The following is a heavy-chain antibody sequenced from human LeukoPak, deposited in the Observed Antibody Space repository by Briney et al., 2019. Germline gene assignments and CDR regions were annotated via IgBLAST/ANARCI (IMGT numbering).Heavy chain of an antibody. D-gene: IGHD3-22*01. CDR2: IYYSGST. CDR1: GGSISSSSYY. V-gene: IGHV4-39*07. J-gene: IGHJ3*02. CDR3: AILTYYYDSSGSGPSYAFDI. Sequence: SETLSLTCTVSGGSISSSSYYWGWIRQPPGKGLEWIGSIYYSGSTYYNPSLKSRVTISVDTSKNQFSLKLSSVTAADTAVYYCAILTYYYDSSGSGPSYAFDIWGQGTMVTVSS.